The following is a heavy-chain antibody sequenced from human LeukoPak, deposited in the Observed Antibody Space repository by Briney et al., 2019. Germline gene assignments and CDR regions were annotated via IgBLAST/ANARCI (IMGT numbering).Heavy chain of an antibody. CDR3: ARRRALAGRYNFDY. Sequence: GEALKISCKGSGDTFTSYWIGWVRQMPGKGLEWMGIVHPGGSDSRYSPSFQGQVTISADKSISTAYLQWSSLKASDTAMYYCARRRALAGRYNFDYWGQGTLVTVSS. D-gene: IGHD6-19*01. V-gene: IGHV5-51*01. J-gene: IGHJ4*02. CDR2: VHPGGSDS. CDR1: GDTFTSYW.